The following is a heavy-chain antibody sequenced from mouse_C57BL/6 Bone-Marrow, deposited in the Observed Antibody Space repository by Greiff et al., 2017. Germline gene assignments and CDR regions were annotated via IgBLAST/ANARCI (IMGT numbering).Heavy chain of an antibody. CDR3: ARPYYSNYWYFDV. CDR2: IYPGSGST. V-gene: IGHV1-55*01. J-gene: IGHJ1*03. D-gene: IGHD2-5*01. Sequence: QVQLKESGAELVKPGASVKMSCKASGYTFTSYWINWVKQRPGQGLEWIGDIYPGSGSTNYNEKFKSKATLTVDTSSSTAYMLLSSLTSEDSAVYYCARPYYSNYWYFDVWGTGTTVTVSS. CDR1: GYTFTSYW.